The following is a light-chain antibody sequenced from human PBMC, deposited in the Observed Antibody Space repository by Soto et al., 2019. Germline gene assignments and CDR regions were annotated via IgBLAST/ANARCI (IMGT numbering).Light chain of an antibody. CDR2: EVS. J-gene: IGLJ3*02. V-gene: IGLV2-8*01. CDR3: TSYVGSDIWV. CDR1: SSDVGAYNY. Sequence: QSALTQPPSASGSPGQSVTISCTGTSSDVGAYNYVSWYQLYPGKAPKLMIYEVSKRTSGVPDRFSGSKYGNTASLTVSGLQAEEEADYYCTSYVGSDIWVFGGGTKLTVL.